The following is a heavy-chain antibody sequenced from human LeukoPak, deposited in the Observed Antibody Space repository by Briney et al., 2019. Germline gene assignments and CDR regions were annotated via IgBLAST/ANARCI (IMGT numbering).Heavy chain of an antibody. J-gene: IGHJ4*02. CDR2: IIPILGIA. V-gene: IGHV1-69*04. D-gene: IGHD6-6*01. CDR1: GGTFSSYA. Sequence: GASVKVSCKASGGTFSSYAISWVRQAPGQGLEWMGRIIPILGIANYAQKFQGRVTITADKSTSTAYMELRSLRSGDTAVYYCAKDRWRDGSSSFDNWGQGTLVTVSS. CDR3: AKDRWRDGSSSFDN.